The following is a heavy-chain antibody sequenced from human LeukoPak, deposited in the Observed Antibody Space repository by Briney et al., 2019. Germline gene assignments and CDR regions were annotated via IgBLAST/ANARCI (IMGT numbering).Heavy chain of an antibody. CDR1: GGFISSSSYY. D-gene: IGHD2-15*01. CDR2: IYYSGST. V-gene: IGHV4-39*07. CDR3: ARLGYCSGGSCYYYYYMDV. J-gene: IGHJ6*03. Sequence: PSETLSLTCTVSGGFISSSSYYWGWIRQPPGKGLEWIGSIYYSGSTYYNPSLKSRVTISADTSNNQFSLKLSSVTAADTAAYYCARLGYCSGGSCYYYYYMDVWGKGTTVTVSS.